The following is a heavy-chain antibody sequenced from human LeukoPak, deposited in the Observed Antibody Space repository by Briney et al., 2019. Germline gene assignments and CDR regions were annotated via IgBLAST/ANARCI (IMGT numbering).Heavy chain of an antibody. CDR1: GGSISSSNW. J-gene: IGHJ4*02. D-gene: IGHD3-10*01. CDR3: ATTYGSGSYYFDY. Sequence: PSETLSLTCAVSGGSISSSNWWSWVRPPPGKGLEWIGEIYHSGSTNYNPSLKSRVTISVDRSKNQFSLKLSSVTAADTAVYYCATTYGSGSYYFDYWGQGTLVTVSS. V-gene: IGHV4-4*02. CDR2: IYHSGST.